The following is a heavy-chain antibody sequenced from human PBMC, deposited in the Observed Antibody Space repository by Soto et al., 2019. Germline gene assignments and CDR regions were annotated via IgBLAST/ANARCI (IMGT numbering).Heavy chain of an antibody. CDR2: IWYDGSNK. D-gene: IGHD3-10*01. J-gene: IGHJ4*02. V-gene: IGHV3-33*01. CDR3: VREKMVRGVPFDY. Sequence: QVQLVESGGGVVQPGRSLRLSCAASGFTFSSYGMHWVRQAPGKGLEWVAVIWYDGSNKYYADSVKGRFTISRDNSKNTLYLQMNSLRAEDTAVYYCVREKMVRGVPFDYWGQGTLVTVSS. CDR1: GFTFSSYG.